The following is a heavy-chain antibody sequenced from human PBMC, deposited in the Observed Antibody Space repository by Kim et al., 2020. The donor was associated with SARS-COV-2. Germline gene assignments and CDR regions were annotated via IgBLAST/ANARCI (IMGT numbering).Heavy chain of an antibody. V-gene: IGHV1-8*01. CDR2: MNPNSGNT. J-gene: IGHJ6*02. Sequence: ASVKVSCKASGYTFTSYDINWVRQATGQGLEWMGWMNPNSGNTGYAQKFQGRVTMTRNTSISTAYMELSSLRSEDTAVYYCARDLFGPLDSSGYYAGAYGMDVWGQGTTVTVSS. CDR3: ARDLFGPLDSSGYYAGAYGMDV. D-gene: IGHD3-22*01. CDR1: GYTFTSYD.